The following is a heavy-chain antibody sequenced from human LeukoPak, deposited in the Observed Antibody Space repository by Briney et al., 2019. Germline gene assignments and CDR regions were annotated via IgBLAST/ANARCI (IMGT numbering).Heavy chain of an antibody. CDR2: IIPFLGTT. V-gene: IGHV1-69*11. CDR3: TIIPNVILFTHYFEY. D-gene: IGHD2-21*01. Sequence: GASVKVSCKASGGVFTTYAISWVRQAPGQGLEWMGSIIPFLGTTNYAQKFQGRVTITADEPTPTAYMELTYVRSDDTAVYYCTIIPNVILFTHYFEYWGQGTLVTVSS. J-gene: IGHJ4*02. CDR1: GGVFTTYA.